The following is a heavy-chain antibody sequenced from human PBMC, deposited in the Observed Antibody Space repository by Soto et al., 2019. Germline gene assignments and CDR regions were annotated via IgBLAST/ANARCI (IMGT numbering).Heavy chain of an antibody. CDR3: ARKSVWFGELSPDYSYYMEV. V-gene: IGHV1-8*01. CDR1: GYTFTSYD. CDR2: MNPNSGNT. J-gene: IGHJ6*03. D-gene: IGHD3-10*01. Sequence: ASVKVSCKASGYTFTSYDINWVRQATGQGLEWMGWMNPNSGNTGYAQKFQGRVTMTRNTSISTAYMELSSLRSEDTAVYYCARKSVWFGELSPDYSYYMEVWGKGTTVTVSS.